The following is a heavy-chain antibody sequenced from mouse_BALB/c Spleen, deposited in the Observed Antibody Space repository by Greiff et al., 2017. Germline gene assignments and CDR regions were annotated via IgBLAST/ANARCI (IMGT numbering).Heavy chain of an antibody. J-gene: IGHJ4*01. Sequence: DVMLVESGGGLVQPGGSRKLSCAASGFTFSDYGMAWVRQAPGKGPEWVAFISNLAYSIYYADTVTGRFTISRENAKNTLYLEMSSLRSEDTAMYYCAREDRGCAMDYWGQGTSVTVSS. V-gene: IGHV5-15*02. CDR2: ISNLAYSI. D-gene: IGHD2-14*01. CDR1: GFTFSDYG. CDR3: AREDRGCAMDY.